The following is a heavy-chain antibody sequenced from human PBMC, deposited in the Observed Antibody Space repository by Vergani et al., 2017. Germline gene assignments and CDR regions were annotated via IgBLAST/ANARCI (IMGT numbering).Heavy chain of an antibody. CDR1: GFTFSSYA. D-gene: IGHD1-20*01. J-gene: IGHJ4*01. CDR2: ISYDGSNK. CDR3: ARAYGRYDWFDY. V-gene: IGHV3-30-3*01. Sequence: QVQLVESGGGVVQPGRSLRLSCAASGFTFSSYAMHWVRQAPGKGLEWVAVISYDGSNKYYADSVKGRFTISRDNSKNTLYLQMNSLRAEDTAVYYCARAYGRYDWFDYWGQRTLVTVSS.